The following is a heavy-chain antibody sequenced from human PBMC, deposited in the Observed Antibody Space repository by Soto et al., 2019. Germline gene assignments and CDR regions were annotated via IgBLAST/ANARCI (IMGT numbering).Heavy chain of an antibody. CDR1: GGTFSSYT. V-gene: IGHV1-69*02. Sequence: ASVKVSCKASGGTFSSYTISWVRQAPGQGLEWMGRIIPILGIANYAQKFQGRVTITADKSTSTAYMELSSLRSEDTAVYYCARGQDILTGYYGYWGQGTLVTVSS. D-gene: IGHD3-9*01. CDR3: ARGQDILTGYYGY. J-gene: IGHJ4*02. CDR2: IIPILGIA.